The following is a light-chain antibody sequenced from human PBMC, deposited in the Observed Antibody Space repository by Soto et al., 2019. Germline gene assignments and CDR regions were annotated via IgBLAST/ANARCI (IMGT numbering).Light chain of an antibody. Sequence: EIVLTQSPATLSLSPGESATLSCRASQSVTSCLAWYQQKPGQAPRLLIYDASNRATGIPARFSGSGSGTDFTLTISSLEPEDFAVYYCQHRSNWPPITFGQGTRLEIK. CDR1: QSVTSC. J-gene: IGKJ5*01. V-gene: IGKV3-11*01. CDR2: DAS. CDR3: QHRSNWPPIT.